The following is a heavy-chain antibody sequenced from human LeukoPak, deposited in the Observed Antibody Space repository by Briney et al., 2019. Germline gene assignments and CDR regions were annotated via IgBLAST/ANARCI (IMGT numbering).Heavy chain of an antibody. CDR3: ARDQEGFDY. CDR2: IYPRDGST. Sequence: ASGKVSCKASGYIYTSNYIHWVRQAAGQGLEWMGMIYPRDGSTSYAQRFRDRVTVTRDTSTSTVHMELSGLRSEDTAVYYCARDQEGFDYWGQGTQVTVSS. J-gene: IGHJ4*02. V-gene: IGHV1-46*01. CDR1: GYIYTSNY.